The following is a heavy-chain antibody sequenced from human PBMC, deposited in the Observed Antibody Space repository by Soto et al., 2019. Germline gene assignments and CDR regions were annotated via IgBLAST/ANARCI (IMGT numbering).Heavy chain of an antibody. D-gene: IGHD5-18*01. V-gene: IGHV3-33*01. J-gene: IGHJ6*02. Sequence: GGSLRLSCAASGFTFGIYGMHWVRQAPGKGLEWVAGIWYDGSDKYYGDSVKGRFTISRDDSKNTVYLQMNSLRAEDTAVYYCARDVGYTYGTAPSYYNYNGMDVWGQGTTVTVSS. CDR3: ARDVGYTYGTAPSYYNYNGMDV. CDR2: IWYDGSDK. CDR1: GFTFGIYG.